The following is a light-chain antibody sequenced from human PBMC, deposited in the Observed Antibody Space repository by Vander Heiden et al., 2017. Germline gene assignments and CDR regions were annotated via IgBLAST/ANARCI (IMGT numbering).Light chain of an antibody. Sequence: EIVLTQSPGTLSLSPGETATLSCRASQTVCSRCLAWYQQKPGQAPRLLIYYTSTRATGIPDRFSGSGYGTDFTLTISRREPEDFAVFYCQLYGHSPHYTFGQGTKLDLK. J-gene: IGKJ2*01. CDR2: YTS. CDR3: QLYGHSPHYT. V-gene: IGKV3-20*01. CDR1: QTVCSRC.